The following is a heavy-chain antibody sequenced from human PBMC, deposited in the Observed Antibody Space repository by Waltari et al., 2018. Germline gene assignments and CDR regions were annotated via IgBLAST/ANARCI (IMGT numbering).Heavy chain of an antibody. CDR3: ARGYYGSGSYAFPYY. J-gene: IGHJ4*02. V-gene: IGHV4-59*01. CDR2: IYYSGST. CDR1: GGSISSYY. D-gene: IGHD3-10*01. Sequence: QVQLQESGPGLVKPSETLSLTCTVSGGSISSYYWSWIRQPPGKGLEWIGYIYYSGSTNYNPSLKSRVTISVDTSKNQFSLKLSSVTAADTAVYYCARGYYGSGSYAFPYYWGQGTLVTVSS.